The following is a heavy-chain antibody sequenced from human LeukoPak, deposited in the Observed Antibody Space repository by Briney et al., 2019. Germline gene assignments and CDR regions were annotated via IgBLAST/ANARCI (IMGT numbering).Heavy chain of an antibody. CDR2: ISGKGDST. J-gene: IGHJ4*02. Sequence: PGGSLRLSCAASGFTFTSHAMSWVRQAPGKGLEWVSAISGKGDSTSYTDSVKGRFTISSDKSKNTLCLQMNSLRDEDTAVYYCAKRGYSSGPDYFDSWGQGTLVTVSS. D-gene: IGHD5-18*01. V-gene: IGHV3-23*01. CDR3: AKRGYSSGPDYFDS. CDR1: GFTFTSHA.